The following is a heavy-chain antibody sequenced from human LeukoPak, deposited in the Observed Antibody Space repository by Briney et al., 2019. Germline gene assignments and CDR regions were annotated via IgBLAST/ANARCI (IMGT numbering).Heavy chain of an antibody. CDR3: ARGRAVAEY. CDR2: VNTSGST. Sequence: SETLSLTCTVSGGSISNYYWSWIRQPAGKGLEWIGRVNTSGSTNYNPSLKSRVTMSADTSKNQFSLQLSSVTATDTAVYYCARGRAVAEYWGQGTLVTVSS. V-gene: IGHV4-4*07. CDR1: GGSISNYY. J-gene: IGHJ4*02. D-gene: IGHD6-19*01.